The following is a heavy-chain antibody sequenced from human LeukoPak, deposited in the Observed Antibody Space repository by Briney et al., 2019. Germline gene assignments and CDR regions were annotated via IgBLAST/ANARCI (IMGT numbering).Heavy chain of an antibody. CDR1: GYIFTNHY. J-gene: IGHJ4*02. CDR3: ARGGSTVFGVVND. V-gene: IGHV1-2*02. Sequence: ASVKVSCKASGYIFTNHYMHRVRQAPGQGLEWMGWTHPNSDGTNYAQKFQGRVTMTRDTSINTAYMELRSLRSDDTAIYYCARGGSTVFGVVNDWGQGTLVTVSS. D-gene: IGHD3-3*01. CDR2: THPNSDGT.